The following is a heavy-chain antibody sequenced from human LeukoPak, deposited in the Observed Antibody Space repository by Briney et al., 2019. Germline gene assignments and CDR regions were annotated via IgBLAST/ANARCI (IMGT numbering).Heavy chain of an antibody. V-gene: IGHV3-7*01. Sequence: PGGSLRLSCAASGFTFSSYAMSWVRQAPGKGLEWVANIKEDGSEKYYVDSVKGRFTISRDNAKNSLYLQMTSLRAEDTALYYCARDTHLSYAAGFDCWAQGPLVTVSS. CDR2: IKEDGSEK. J-gene: IGHJ4*02. CDR3: ARDTHLSYAAGFDC. D-gene: IGHD3-10*01. CDR1: GFTFSSYA.